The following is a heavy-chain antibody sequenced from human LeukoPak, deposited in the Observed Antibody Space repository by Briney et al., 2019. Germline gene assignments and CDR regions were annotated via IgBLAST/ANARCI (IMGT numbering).Heavy chain of an antibody. CDR3: ARDLFSGAEMATLDY. Sequence: ASVKVSCKASGYTFTSYYMHWVRQAPGQGLEWMGIINPSGGSTSYAQKFQGRVTMTRDTSTSTVYMELSSLRSEDTAVYYCARDLFSGAEMATLDYWGQGTLVTVSS. J-gene: IGHJ4*02. CDR1: GYTFTSYY. V-gene: IGHV1-46*01. CDR2: INPSGGST. D-gene: IGHD5-24*01.